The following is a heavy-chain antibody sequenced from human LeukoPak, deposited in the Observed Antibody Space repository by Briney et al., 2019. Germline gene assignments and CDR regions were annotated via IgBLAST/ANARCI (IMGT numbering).Heavy chain of an antibody. Sequence: GGSLRLSCAASGFTFSSYAMSWVRQAPGKGLEWVSAISGSGGSTFYADSVKGRFTISRDNSKNTLYLQMNSLRAEDTAVYYCAESPSGYSSLPVGYWGQGTLVTVSS. CDR1: GFTFSSYA. CDR2: ISGSGGST. CDR3: AESPSGYSSLPVGY. J-gene: IGHJ4*02. D-gene: IGHD5-18*01. V-gene: IGHV3-23*01.